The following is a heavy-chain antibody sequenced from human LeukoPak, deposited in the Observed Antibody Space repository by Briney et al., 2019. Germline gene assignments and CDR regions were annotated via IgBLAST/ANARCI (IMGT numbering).Heavy chain of an antibody. J-gene: IGHJ4*02. D-gene: IGHD6-13*01. CDR3: AREAVQQQLVPGGFDY. CDR2: ISGSGTST. Sequence: GGSLRLSCAASGFTFSNYAMSWVRQAPGKGLEWVSAISGSGTSTYFADSVKGRFTISRDNAKNSLYLQMNSLRAEDTAVYYCAREAVQQQLVPGGFDYWGQGTLVTVSP. V-gene: IGHV3-23*01. CDR1: GFTFSNYA.